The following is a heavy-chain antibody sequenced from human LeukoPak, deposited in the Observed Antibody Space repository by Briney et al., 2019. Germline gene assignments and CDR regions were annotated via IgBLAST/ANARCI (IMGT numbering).Heavy chain of an antibody. V-gene: IGHV3-21*04. J-gene: IGHJ4*02. Sequence: KPGGSLRLSCAASAFSLNAYNMNWVRQAPGKGLEWVSSISYTGTYIYYADSVKGRFTISRDNAQNSLYLQMNSLRAEDTAIYYCVRDRGTYRPIDYWGQGTLVTVS. CDR1: AFSLNAYN. CDR3: VRDRGTYRPIDY. D-gene: IGHD1-26*01. CDR2: ISYTGTYI.